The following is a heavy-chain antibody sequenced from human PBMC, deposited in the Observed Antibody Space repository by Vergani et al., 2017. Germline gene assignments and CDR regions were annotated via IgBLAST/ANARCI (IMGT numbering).Heavy chain of an antibody. CDR2: ISSSGSTI. V-gene: IGHV3-48*03. CDR3: ARAPTYYDFRGGKRGFDP. CDR1: GFTFSSYE. D-gene: IGHD3-3*01. J-gene: IGHJ5*02. Sequence: EVQLVESGGGLVQPGGSLRLSCAASGFTFSSYEMNWVRQAPGKGLEWVSYISSSGSTIYYADSVKGRFTISRDNAKNSLYLQMNSLRAEDTAVYYCARAPTYYDFRGGKRGFDPWGQGTLVTVSS.